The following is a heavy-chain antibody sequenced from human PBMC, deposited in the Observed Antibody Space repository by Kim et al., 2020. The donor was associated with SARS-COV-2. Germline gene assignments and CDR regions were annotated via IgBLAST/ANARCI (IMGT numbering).Heavy chain of an antibody. D-gene: IGHD3-10*01. CDR2: I. V-gene: IGHV3-21*01. Sequence: IYYADSVKGRFTISRDNANNSLFLQMNSLTAEDTAVYYCARSPPAGSYDYWGQGTLVTVSS. J-gene: IGHJ4*02. CDR3: ARSPPAGSYDY.